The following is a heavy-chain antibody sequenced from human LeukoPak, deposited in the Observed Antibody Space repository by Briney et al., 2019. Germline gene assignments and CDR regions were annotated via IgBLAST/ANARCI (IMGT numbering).Heavy chain of an antibody. CDR3: AREVWQQLATFDY. CDR2: IKQDGSEK. V-gene: IGHV3-7*01. D-gene: IGHD6-13*01. Sequence: GGSLRLSCAASGLTFSSYWMSWVRQAPGKGLEWVANIKQDGSEKYYVDSVKGRFTISRDNAKNSLYLQMNSLRAEDTAVYYCAREVWQQLATFDYWGQGTLVTVSS. CDR1: GLTFSSYW. J-gene: IGHJ4*02.